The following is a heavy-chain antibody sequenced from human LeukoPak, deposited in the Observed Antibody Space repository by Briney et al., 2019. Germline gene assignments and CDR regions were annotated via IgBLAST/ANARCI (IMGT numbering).Heavy chain of an antibody. D-gene: IGHD2-2*01. CDR2: INTSRNT. Sequence: PSQTLSLTCVSGGSISSGSYYWIWIRQPAGKGLEWIGRINTSRNTNYNPSLKSRVTISVDTSKNQFSLKLTSVTAADTAVYYCAREPRGNCSSTSCPFYYYMDVWGKGTTVTVSS. V-gene: IGHV4-61*02. J-gene: IGHJ6*03. CDR3: AREPRGNCSSTSCPFYYYMDV. CDR1: GGSISSGSYY.